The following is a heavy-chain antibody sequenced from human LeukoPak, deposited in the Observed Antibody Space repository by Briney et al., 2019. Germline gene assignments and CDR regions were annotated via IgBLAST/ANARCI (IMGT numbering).Heavy chain of an antibody. Sequence: SETLSLTCSVSGDSISDFYWNWIRQSPEKGLEWIGNIHYSGSSVYNPSLKSRVTMSLDTSKNQVSLRLSSVTAADTAVYYCARHPFATPFDYWGRGTLLTVSS. D-gene: IGHD2-15*01. CDR1: GDSISDFY. V-gene: IGHV4-59*08. CDR3: ARHPFATPFDY. CDR2: IHYSGSS. J-gene: IGHJ4*02.